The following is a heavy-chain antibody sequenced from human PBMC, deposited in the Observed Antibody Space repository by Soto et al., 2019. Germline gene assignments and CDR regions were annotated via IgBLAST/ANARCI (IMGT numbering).Heavy chain of an antibody. Sequence: ASVKVSCKASGYTFTSYYMHWVRQAPGQGLEWMGIINPSGGSTSYAQKFQGRVTMTKDTSTNTAYMELSSLRSEDTAVYYCATYLVGVADAFDIWGQGTMVTVS. D-gene: IGHD6-19*01. CDR1: GYTFTSYY. J-gene: IGHJ3*02. CDR2: INPSGGST. CDR3: ATYLVGVADAFDI. V-gene: IGHV1-46*01.